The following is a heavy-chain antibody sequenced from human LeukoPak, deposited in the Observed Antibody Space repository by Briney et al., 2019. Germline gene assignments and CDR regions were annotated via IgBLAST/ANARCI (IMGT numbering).Heavy chain of an antibody. CDR3: ARDGYSGSDAL. D-gene: IGHD5-12*01. CDR1: GGSISSYY. Sequence: SETLSLTCTVSGGSISSYYWSWIRQPPGKGLDCIGYIYYSGTTNYNPSLKSRVTISLDTSKNQFSLKLTSVTAADTAVYYCARDGYSGSDALWGQGTLVTASS. V-gene: IGHV4-59*01. CDR2: IYYSGTT. J-gene: IGHJ4*02.